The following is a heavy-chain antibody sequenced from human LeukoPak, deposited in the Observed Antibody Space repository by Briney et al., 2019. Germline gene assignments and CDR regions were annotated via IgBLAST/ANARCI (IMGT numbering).Heavy chain of an antibody. J-gene: IGHJ4*02. V-gene: IGHV3-30-3*01. Sequence: PGGSLRLSCAASGFTFSSYAMSWVRQAPGKGLEWVAVVSYDGTKISYGGSVKGRFTMSRDISKNTLSLQMNSLRPEDTAVYYCARDRIQIWSYVGTFDSWGQGTLVTVSS. CDR1: GFTFSSYA. CDR2: VSYDGTKI. CDR3: ARDRIQIWSYVGTFDS. D-gene: IGHD5-18*01.